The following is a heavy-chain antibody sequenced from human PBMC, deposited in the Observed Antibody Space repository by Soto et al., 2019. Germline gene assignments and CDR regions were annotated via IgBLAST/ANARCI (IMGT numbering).Heavy chain of an antibody. J-gene: IGHJ4*02. CDR2: IYYSGST. Sequence: SETLSLTCTVSGGSISSYYWSWIRQPPGKGLEWIGYIYYSGSTNDNPSLKSRVTISVDTSKNQFSLKLSSVTAADTAVYYCARGYSGGWDYFDYWGQGTLVTVSS. CDR3: ARGYSGGWDYFDY. CDR1: GGSISSYY. D-gene: IGHD6-19*01. V-gene: IGHV4-59*01.